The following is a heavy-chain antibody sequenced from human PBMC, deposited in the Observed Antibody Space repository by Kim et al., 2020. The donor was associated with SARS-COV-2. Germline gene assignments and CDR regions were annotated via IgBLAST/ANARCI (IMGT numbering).Heavy chain of an antibody. D-gene: IGHD6-6*01. Sequence: SRYSPSFQGQVTTPADNSINTAYLPWSSLKASDTAMYYCARHNPPTSSADYWGQGTLVTVSS. V-gene: IGHV5-51*01. CDR3: ARHNPPTSSADY. CDR2: S. J-gene: IGHJ4*02.